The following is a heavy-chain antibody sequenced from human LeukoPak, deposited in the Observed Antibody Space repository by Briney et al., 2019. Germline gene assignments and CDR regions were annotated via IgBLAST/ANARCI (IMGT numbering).Heavy chain of an antibody. CDR2: IEASGGAT. V-gene: IGHV3-23*01. Sequence: GGSLRLSCAASGFTFSDYAMYWVRQAPGKGLEWVSPIEASGGATYYADSVKGRFTISRDNSKNTLYLQMNSLRSEDTAVYYCEKGSGSGGYGWFAPWGEGTLVTVSS. CDR3: EKGSGSGGYGWFAP. CDR1: GFTFSDYA. D-gene: IGHD6-19*01. J-gene: IGHJ5*02.